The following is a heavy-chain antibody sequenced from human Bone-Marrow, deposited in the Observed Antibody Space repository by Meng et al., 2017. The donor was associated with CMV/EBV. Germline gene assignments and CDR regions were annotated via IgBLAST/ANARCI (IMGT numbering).Heavy chain of an antibody. CDR1: GFTFSYYA. V-gene: IGHV3-23*01. Sequence: GESLKISCAASGFTFSYYAMSWVRQAPGKGLEWVSGSSGGGGHTWSADSVKGRFTISRDNSKSTLYLQMDSLRVEDTAVYYCAKSPRDAGSLGAFDFWGQGTMVTVSS. CDR3: AKSPRDAGSLGAFDF. D-gene: IGHD3-16*01. J-gene: IGHJ3*01. CDR2: SSGGGGHT.